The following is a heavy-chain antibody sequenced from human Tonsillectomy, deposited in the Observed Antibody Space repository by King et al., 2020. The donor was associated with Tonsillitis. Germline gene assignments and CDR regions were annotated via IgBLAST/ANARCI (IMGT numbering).Heavy chain of an antibody. V-gene: IGHV3-43*01. CDR2: ISWDGGST. Sequence: VQLVESGGVVVQPVGSLRLSCAASGFTFDDYTMHWVRQAPGKGLEWVSRISWDGGSTYYADSVKGRFTISRENSKNSLDLPMISLRNVDTAWYYCANDLGSLVVAIFGVNGFDYWGQGTLVTVSS. CDR1: GFTFDDYT. J-gene: IGHJ4*02. D-gene: IGHD3-3*01. CDR3: ANDLGSLVVAIFGVNGFDY.